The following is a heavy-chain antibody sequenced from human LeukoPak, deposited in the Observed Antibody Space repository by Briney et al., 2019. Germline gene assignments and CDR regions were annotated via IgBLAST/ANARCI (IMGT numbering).Heavy chain of an antibody. D-gene: IGHD1-14*01. J-gene: IGHJ6*03. CDR3: AKDPNPYYYYYMDV. CDR2: ISGSGGST. CDR1: GFTFSSYA. Sequence: GESLQISCAASGFTFSSYAMSWVRQAPGKGVEWVSAISGSGGSTYYADSVKGRITISRDNSKNTLYLQMNSLRAEDTAVYYCAKDPNPYYYYYMDVWGKGTTVTVSS. V-gene: IGHV3-23*01.